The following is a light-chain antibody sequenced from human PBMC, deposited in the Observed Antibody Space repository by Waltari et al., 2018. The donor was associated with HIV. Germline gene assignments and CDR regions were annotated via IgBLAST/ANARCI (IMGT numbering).Light chain of an antibody. CDR2: EVT. J-gene: IGLJ1*01. V-gene: IGLV2-23*02. CDR3: CSYAGNPYV. Sequence: QSALTQPASVSGSPGQSITISCTGTSSDVWSYSLVSWYQQHPGKARIRRIYEVTKRPSGVSKRVSGSKSGNTASLTISGLQAEDEADYYCCSYAGNPYVFGTGTKVTVL. CDR1: SSDVWSYSL.